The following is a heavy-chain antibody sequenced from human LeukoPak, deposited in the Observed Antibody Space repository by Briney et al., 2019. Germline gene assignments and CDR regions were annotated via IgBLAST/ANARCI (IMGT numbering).Heavy chain of an antibody. CDR3: AKDGNWNNVLGDYYYMDV. J-gene: IGHJ6*03. Sequence: GASVKVSCKASGYTFTSHFMHWVRQAPGQGLEWMGIINPESGNTAYAQNFQGRITMTGDTSTRTVYMEVRSLRSEDTAMYYCAKDGNWNNVLGDYYYMDVWGKGTTVAVSS. V-gene: IGHV1-46*01. D-gene: IGHD1/OR15-1a*01. CDR1: GYTFTSHF. CDR2: INPESGNT.